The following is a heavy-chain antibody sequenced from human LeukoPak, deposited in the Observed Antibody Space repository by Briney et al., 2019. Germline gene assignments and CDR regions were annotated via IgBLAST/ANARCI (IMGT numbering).Heavy chain of an antibody. D-gene: IGHD5-12*01. Sequence: ASVKVSCKASGGTFSSYAISWVRQAPGQGLEWMGRIIPILGIANYAQKFQGRVTITADKSTSTAYMELSRLRSDDTAVYYCASGRGAYGGYAPRGFDYWGQGTLVTVSS. CDR2: IIPILGIA. CDR3: ASGRGAYGGYAPRGFDY. CDR1: GGTFSSYA. J-gene: IGHJ4*02. V-gene: IGHV1-69*04.